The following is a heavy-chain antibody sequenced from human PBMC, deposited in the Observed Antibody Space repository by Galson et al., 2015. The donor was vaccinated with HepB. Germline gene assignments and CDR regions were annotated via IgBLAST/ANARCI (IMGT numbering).Heavy chain of an antibody. J-gene: IGHJ4*02. D-gene: IGHD3-22*01. V-gene: IGHV3-15*01. Sequence: SLRLSCAASGFTFSNAWMSWVRQAPGKGLEWVGRIKSKTDGGTTDYAAPVKGRFTISRDDSKNTLYLQMNSLKTEDTAVYYCTTDPSMTIRYDSRLRRDNSLDYWGQGTLVTVSS. CDR1: GFTFSNAW. CDR3: TTDPSMTIRYDSRLRRDNSLDY. CDR2: IKSKTDGGTT.